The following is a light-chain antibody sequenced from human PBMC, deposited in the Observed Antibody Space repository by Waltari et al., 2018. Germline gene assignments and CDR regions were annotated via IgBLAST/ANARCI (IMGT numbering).Light chain of an antibody. J-gene: IGLJ3*02. CDR1: SSNLGNNV. CDR2: RND. Sequence: QSVLTQPPSASGTPGQRVTISCSGTSSNLGNNVVNWYQQVPGTAPKLLIYRNDLRPSGVPDLFSASKSGTSASLAISGLQSEDEAEYCCASWDDSLNGHWVFGGGTKVTVL. CDR3: ASWDDSLNGHWV. V-gene: IGLV1-44*01.